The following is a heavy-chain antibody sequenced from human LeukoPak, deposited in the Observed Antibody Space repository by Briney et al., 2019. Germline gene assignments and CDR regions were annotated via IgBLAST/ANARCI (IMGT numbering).Heavy chain of an antibody. CDR2: IYSGGST. Sequence: GGSLRLSCAASGFTVSSNYMSWVRQAPGKGLEWVSVIYSGGSTYYADSVKGRFTISRDNSKNTLYLQMNSLRAEDTAVYYCASPKSVGGNPNYYYYGMDVWGQGTTVTVSS. D-gene: IGHD4-23*01. CDR1: GFTVSSNY. V-gene: IGHV3-53*01. J-gene: IGHJ6*02. CDR3: ASPKSVGGNPNYYYYGMDV.